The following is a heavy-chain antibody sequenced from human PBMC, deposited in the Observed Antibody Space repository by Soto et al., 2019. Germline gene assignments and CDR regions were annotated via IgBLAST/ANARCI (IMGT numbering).Heavy chain of an antibody. V-gene: IGHV4-4*02. CDR2: IYHSGST. J-gene: IGHJ4*02. Sequence: SETLSLTCAVSGGSISSSNWWSWVRQPPGKGLEWIGEIYHSGSTNYNPSLKSRVTISVDKSKNQFSLKLSSVTAADTAVYYCARASGYSSGWYSYYFDYWGQGTLVTVSS. CDR3: ARASGYSSGWYSYYFDY. D-gene: IGHD6-19*01. CDR1: GGSISSSNW.